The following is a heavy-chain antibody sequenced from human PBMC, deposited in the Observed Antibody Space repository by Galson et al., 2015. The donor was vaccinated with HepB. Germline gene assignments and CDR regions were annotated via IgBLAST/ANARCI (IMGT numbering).Heavy chain of an antibody. CDR2: IKQDGSEK. CDR1: GFTFSSYW. D-gene: IGHD3-22*01. J-gene: IGHJ3*02. V-gene: IGHV3-7*03. Sequence: SLRLSCAASGFTFSSYWMSWVRQAPGKGLEWVANIKQDGSEKYYVDSVKGRFTISRDNAKNSLYLQMNSLRAEDTAVYYCAYDSSGYGTDAFDIWGQGTMVTVSS. CDR3: AYDSSGYGTDAFDI.